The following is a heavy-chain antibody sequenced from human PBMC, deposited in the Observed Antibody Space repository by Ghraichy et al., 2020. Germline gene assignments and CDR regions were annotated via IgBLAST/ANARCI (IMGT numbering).Heavy chain of an antibody. CDR2: ILPIFGTI. CDR1: GGTFSTYV. Sequence: SVKVSCKASGGTFSTYVISWVRQAPGQGLEWMGGILPIFGTINYAQRFQGRVKITADKSTTTAYMELSSLKAEDTAVYYCASAPSDSSSWYRSLDYWGQGTLVTVSS. V-gene: IGHV1-69*06. CDR3: ASAPSDSSSWYRSLDY. J-gene: IGHJ4*02. D-gene: IGHD6-13*01.